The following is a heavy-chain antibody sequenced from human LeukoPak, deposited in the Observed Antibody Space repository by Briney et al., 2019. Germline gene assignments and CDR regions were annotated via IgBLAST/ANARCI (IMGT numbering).Heavy chain of an antibody. CDR1: GFTFSSYA. Sequence: PGGSLRLSCAASGFTFSSYAMSWVRQAPGKGLEWVSAISGSGGGTYFADSVKGRFIISRDNSRNTLFLQMNSLRVEDTAVYYCAKGIIVVVPAATDYWGQGTLVTVSS. CDR3: AKGIIVVVPAATDY. V-gene: IGHV3-23*01. D-gene: IGHD2-2*01. CDR2: ISGSGGGT. J-gene: IGHJ4*02.